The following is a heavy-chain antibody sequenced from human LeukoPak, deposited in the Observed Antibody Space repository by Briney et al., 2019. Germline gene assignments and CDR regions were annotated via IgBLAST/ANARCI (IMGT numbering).Heavy chain of an antibody. V-gene: IGHV3-53*01. CDR1: GFTVSSNY. CDR3: AGGLFGSGSYYDF. D-gene: IGHD3-10*01. CDR2: IYSGGST. Sequence: PGGSLRLSCAASGFTVSSNYMLWVRQAPGKGLEWVSVIYSGGSTYYADSVKGRFTISRDNSKNTLYLQMNSLRAEDTAVYYCAGGLFGSGSYYDFWGQGTLVTVSS. J-gene: IGHJ4*02.